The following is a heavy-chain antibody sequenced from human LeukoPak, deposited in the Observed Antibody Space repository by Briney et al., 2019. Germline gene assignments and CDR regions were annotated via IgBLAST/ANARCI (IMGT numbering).Heavy chain of an antibody. D-gene: IGHD2-2*01. CDR2: IFGSGGSP. J-gene: IGHJ4*02. V-gene: IGHV3-23*01. CDR3: AKVETSGGANCYALDY. Sequence: GGSLRLSCEASGFTFGSHAMYWARQAPGKGLEWVAGIFGSGGSPHYADPVKGRFTISRDNSRNTVYLQMNSLSAEDTAVYYCAKVETSGGANCYALDYWGQGTLVTVSS. CDR1: GFTFGSHA.